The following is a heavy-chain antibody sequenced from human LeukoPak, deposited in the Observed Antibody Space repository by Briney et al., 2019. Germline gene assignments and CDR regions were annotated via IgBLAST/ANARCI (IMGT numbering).Heavy chain of an antibody. CDR3: ARGYCSTTSCGIHY. V-gene: IGHV1-2*02. J-gene: IGHJ4*02. Sequence: ASVKVSCKASVYTFTGYYMQWVRQAPGQGLEWMGWINPNSGGTNYAQKFQGRVTMTRDTSISTAYMELSRLRSDDTAVYYCARGYCSTTSCGIHYWGQGTLVTVSS. CDR1: VYTFTGYY. D-gene: IGHD2-2*01. CDR2: INPNSGGT.